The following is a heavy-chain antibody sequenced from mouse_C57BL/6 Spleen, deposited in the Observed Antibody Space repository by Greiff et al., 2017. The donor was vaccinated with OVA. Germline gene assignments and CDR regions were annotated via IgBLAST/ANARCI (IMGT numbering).Heavy chain of an antibody. Sequence: EVQLQQSGPELVKPGASVKISCKASGYTFTDYYMNWVKQSHGKSLEWIGDINPNNGGTSYDQKFKGKATLTVDKSSSTAYMELRSLTSEDSAVYYCARGARQLRPFAYWGQGTLVTVSA. CDR2: INPNNGGT. CDR3: ARGARQLRPFAY. V-gene: IGHV1-26*01. CDR1: GYTFTDYY. J-gene: IGHJ3*01. D-gene: IGHD3-2*02.